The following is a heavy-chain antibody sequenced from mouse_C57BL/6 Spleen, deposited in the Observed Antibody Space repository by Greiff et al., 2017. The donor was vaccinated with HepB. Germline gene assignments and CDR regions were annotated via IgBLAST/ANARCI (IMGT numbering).Heavy chain of an antibody. CDR2: IDPETGGT. V-gene: IGHV1-15*01. CDR1: GYTFTDYE. J-gene: IGHJ1*03. Sequence: VQLQQSGAELVRPGASVTLSCKASGYTFTDYEMHWVKQTPVHGLEWIGAIDPETGGTAYNQKFKGKAILTADKSSSTAYMELRSLTSDDSAVYYCTRYGPYWYFDVWGTGTTVTVSS. D-gene: IGHD1-1*01. CDR3: TRYGPYWYFDV.